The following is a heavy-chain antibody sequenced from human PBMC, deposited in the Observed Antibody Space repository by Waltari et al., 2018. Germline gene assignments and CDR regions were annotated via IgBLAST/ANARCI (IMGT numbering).Heavy chain of an antibody. D-gene: IGHD3-9*01. J-gene: IGHJ4*02. CDR3: ARGYDTIDY. Sequence: QVQLQQWGAGLLKPSETLSLTCAVYGGSFSGYYWSWIRQPPGKGRGWCGEINQSGSHNYNPSHKSRVTISVATSKNQFSLKLSSVTAADTAVYYCARGYDTIDYWGQGTLVTVSS. CDR2: INQSGSH. V-gene: IGHV4-34*01. CDR1: GGSFSGYY.